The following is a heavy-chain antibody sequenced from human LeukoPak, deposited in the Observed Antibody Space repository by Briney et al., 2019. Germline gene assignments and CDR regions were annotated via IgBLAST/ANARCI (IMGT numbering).Heavy chain of an antibody. CDR3: AKDILVRGVTHFDY. CDR1: GFTFSSYA. CDR2: ISGSAGGT. D-gene: IGHD3-10*01. J-gene: IGHJ4*02. V-gene: IGHV3-23*01. Sequence: GGSLRLSCAASGFTFSSYAISWVRQAPGKGLEWVSIISGSAGGTYYADSVKGRFTISRDNSKNALYLQMNSLRAEDTAIYYCAKDILVRGVTHFDYWGQGTLVTVSS.